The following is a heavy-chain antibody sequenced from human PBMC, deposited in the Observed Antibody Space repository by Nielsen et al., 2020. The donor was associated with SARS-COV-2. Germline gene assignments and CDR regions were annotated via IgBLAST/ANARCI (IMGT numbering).Heavy chain of an antibody. CDR3: ATRGQQLVRNYYYYYGMDV. CDR1: GFTFSSYW. V-gene: IGHV3-7*03. CDR2: IKQDGSEK. Sequence: GESLKISCAASGFTFSSYWMSWVRQAPGKGLEWVANIKQDGSEKYYVDSVKGRFTISRDNAKNSLYLQMNSLRAEDTAVYYCATRGQQLVRNYYYYYGMDVWGQGTTVTVSS. D-gene: IGHD6-13*01. J-gene: IGHJ6*02.